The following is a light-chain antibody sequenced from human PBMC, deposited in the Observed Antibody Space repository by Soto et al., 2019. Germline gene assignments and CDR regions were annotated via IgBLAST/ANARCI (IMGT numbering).Light chain of an antibody. Sequence: DIQMTHSPSTLSASIGDRVTITCRASQTINRWLAWYQQKPGKAPRLLIHHASNLESGVPSRISGSGSGKEFSLIISNLQPEDVAFYYCQHYNSYSEAFGQGSKVEI. CDR1: QTINRW. CDR3: QHYNSYSEA. V-gene: IGKV1-5*01. CDR2: HAS. J-gene: IGKJ1*01.